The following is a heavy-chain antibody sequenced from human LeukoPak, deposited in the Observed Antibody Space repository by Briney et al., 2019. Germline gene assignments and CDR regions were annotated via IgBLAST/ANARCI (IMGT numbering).Heavy chain of an antibody. CDR2: IFYSGST. V-gene: IGHV4-39*07. CDR3: ARDSPYHSGRYEIPDAFDI. J-gene: IGHJ3*02. CDR1: SGSISTSNYY. Sequence: SETLSLTCTVSSGSISTSNYYWGWVRQPPGKALEWIGNIFYSGSTYYSPSLKSRVTISLDTSRNQFSLKLNSVTAADTAVYYCARDSPYHSGRYEIPDAFDIWGQGTMVTVSS. D-gene: IGHD1-26*01.